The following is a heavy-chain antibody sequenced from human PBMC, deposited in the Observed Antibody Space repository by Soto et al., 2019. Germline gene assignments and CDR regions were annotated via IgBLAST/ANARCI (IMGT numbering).Heavy chain of an antibody. CDR2: INPYTGGT. Sequence: QVQLVQSGSEVKEPGASVKVSCKASGYTFTGYYVLWVRQAPGQGPECMGWINPYTGGTNYAQKFQGRVTMTRDTSISTANMELSKLISDDTAVYYCATQFHHCGGDCYRGPYFGMDVWGQGTTVTVSS. D-gene: IGHD2-21*02. CDR1: GYTFTGYY. V-gene: IGHV1-2*02. CDR3: ATQFHHCGGDCYRGPYFGMDV. J-gene: IGHJ6*02.